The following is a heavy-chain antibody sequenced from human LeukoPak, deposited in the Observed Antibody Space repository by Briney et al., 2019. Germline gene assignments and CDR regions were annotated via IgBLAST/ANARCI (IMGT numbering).Heavy chain of an antibody. CDR3: AKIEHYYGSGSYNNWFDP. Sequence: GGSLRLSCAASGFTFSSYAMSWVRQAPGKGLEWVSVISGSGVSTYYTDSVKGRFTISRDNSKNTLFLQMNSLRAEDTAVYYCAKIEHYYGSGSYNNWFDPWGQGTLVTVSS. CDR1: GFTFSSYA. V-gene: IGHV3-23*01. D-gene: IGHD3-10*01. J-gene: IGHJ5*02. CDR2: ISGSGVST.